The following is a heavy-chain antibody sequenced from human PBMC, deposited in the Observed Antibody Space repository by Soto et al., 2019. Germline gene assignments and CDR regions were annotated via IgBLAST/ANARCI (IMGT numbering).Heavy chain of an antibody. CDR3: AKDGAPLYSSGWHGY. J-gene: IGHJ4*02. CDR1: GFTFSSYG. CDR2: ISYDGSNK. Sequence: GGSLRLSCAASGFTFSSYGMHWVRQAPGKGLEWVAVISYDGSNKYYADSVKGRFTISRDNSKNTLYLQMNSLRAEDTAVYYCAKDGAPLYSSGWHGYWGQGTLVTVSS. D-gene: IGHD6-19*01. V-gene: IGHV3-30*18.